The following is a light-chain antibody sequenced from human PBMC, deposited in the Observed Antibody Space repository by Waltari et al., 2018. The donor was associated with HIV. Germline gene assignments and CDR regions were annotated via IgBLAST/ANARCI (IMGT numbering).Light chain of an antibody. Sequence: QSALTQPASVSGSPGQSITISCTGTSSDVGGYNYVSWYQQHPGKAPKLMIDDVSKRPSGVSNRFSGSKSGNTASLTISGLQAEDEADYYCSSYTSSSTVFGGGTKLTVL. J-gene: IGLJ2*01. CDR3: SSYTSSSTV. CDR1: SSDVGGYNY. V-gene: IGLV2-14*01. CDR2: DVS.